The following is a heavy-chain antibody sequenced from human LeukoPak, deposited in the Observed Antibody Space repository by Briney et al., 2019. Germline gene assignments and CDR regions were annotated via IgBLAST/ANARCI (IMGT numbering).Heavy chain of an antibody. CDR3: AKGYSGYRYFDY. CDR1: GFTFSSYA. D-gene: IGHD5-12*01. CDR2: ISGSGGST. J-gene: IGHJ4*02. Sequence: QPGGSLRLSCAASGFTFSSYAMSWVRQAPGKGLEWVSAISGSGGSTYYAGSVKGRFTISRDNSKNTLYLQMNSLRAEDTAVYYCAKGYSGYRYFDYWGQGTLVTVSS. V-gene: IGHV3-23*01.